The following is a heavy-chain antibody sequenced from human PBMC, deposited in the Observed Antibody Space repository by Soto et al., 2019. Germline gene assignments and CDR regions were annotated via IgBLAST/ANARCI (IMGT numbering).Heavy chain of an antibody. CDR1: GFMFSRYW. Sequence: GGSLRLSCAASGFMFSRYWMSWVRQAPGKGLEWVANIKQDGSDKYYVDSVKGRFAISRDNAKNSLYLQMNSLRAEDTAVYYCARDTTAMAPSDLDYWGQGTLVTVSS. CDR2: IKQDGSDK. CDR3: ARDTTAMAPSDLDY. V-gene: IGHV3-7*01. D-gene: IGHD5-18*01. J-gene: IGHJ4*02.